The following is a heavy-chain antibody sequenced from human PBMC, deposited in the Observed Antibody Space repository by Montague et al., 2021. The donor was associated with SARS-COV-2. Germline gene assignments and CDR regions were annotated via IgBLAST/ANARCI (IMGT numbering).Heavy chain of an antibody. CDR3: ARLWDFYGSGSYKNSWFDP. J-gene: IGHJ5*02. V-gene: IGHV4-39*02. CDR1: AGSISTNSYY. Sequence: SETLSLTCTVSAGSISTNSYYWAWIRQPPGKGLEWIGSISYSGSTYLNLSLESRLTMSVDTSKNHSSLKLSSVTAADTAVYYCARLWDFYGSGSYKNSWFDPWGQGTRVTVSS. CDR2: ISYSGST. D-gene: IGHD3-10*01.